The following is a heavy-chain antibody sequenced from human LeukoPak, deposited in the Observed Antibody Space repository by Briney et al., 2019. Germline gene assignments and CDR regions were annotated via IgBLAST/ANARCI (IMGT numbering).Heavy chain of an antibody. V-gene: IGHV3-7*01. D-gene: IGHD5-18*01. CDR3: ARDLRSFGGIWLSAWRAFDY. Sequence: GGSLRLSCAASGFTFSTYWMNWFRQTPGKGLEWVAKIKADGGEKDHVASVKGRFTISRDNAKNSLYLQMNSLRAEDTAVYYCARDLRSFGGIWLSAWRAFDYWGQGTLVTVSS. CDR1: GFTFSTYW. J-gene: IGHJ4*02. CDR2: IKADGGEK.